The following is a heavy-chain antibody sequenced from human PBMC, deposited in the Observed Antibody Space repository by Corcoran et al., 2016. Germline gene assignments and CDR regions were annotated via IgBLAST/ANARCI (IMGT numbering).Heavy chain of an antibody. Sequence: EVQLVESGGGLVKPGGSLRLSCAASGFTFSNAWMNWVRQAPGKGLEWVGRIKSKTDGGTTDYAAPVKGRFTISRDDSKNTLYLQMNSLKTEDTAVYYCTTGPLNTYYYDSSGYFPLDYWGQGTLVTVSS. J-gene: IGHJ4*02. V-gene: IGHV3-15*07. CDR3: TTGPLNTYYYDSSGYFPLDY. D-gene: IGHD3-22*01. CDR1: GFTFSNAW. CDR2: IKSKTDGGTT.